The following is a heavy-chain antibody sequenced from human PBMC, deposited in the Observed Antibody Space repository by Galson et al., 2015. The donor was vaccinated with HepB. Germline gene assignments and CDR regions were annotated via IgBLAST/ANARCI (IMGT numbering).Heavy chain of an antibody. CDR1: GFTFSSYS. Sequence: LRLSCAASGFTFSSYSMNWVRQAPGKGLEWVSYISSSSSTIYYADSVKGRFTISRDNAKNSLYLQMNSLRAEDTAVYYCARGGGEWEPSPLDYWGQGTLVTVSS. V-gene: IGHV3-48*01. J-gene: IGHJ4*02. CDR2: ISSSSSTI. CDR3: ARGGGEWEPSPLDY. D-gene: IGHD1-26*01.